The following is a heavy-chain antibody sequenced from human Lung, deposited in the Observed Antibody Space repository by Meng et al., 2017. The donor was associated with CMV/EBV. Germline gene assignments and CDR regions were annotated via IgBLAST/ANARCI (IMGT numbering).Heavy chain of an antibody. CDR3: AREGYCSSTSCLYYYYYGMDV. J-gene: IGHJ6*02. CDR1: GFTFSSYW. CDR2: INSDGSST. Sequence: SCAASGFTFSSYWMHWVRQAPGKGLVWVSRINSDGSSTSYADSVKGRFTISRDNAKNTLYLQMNSLRAEDTAVYYCAREGYCSSTSCLYYYYYGMDVWGQGXTVTVSS. V-gene: IGHV3-74*01. D-gene: IGHD2-2*01.